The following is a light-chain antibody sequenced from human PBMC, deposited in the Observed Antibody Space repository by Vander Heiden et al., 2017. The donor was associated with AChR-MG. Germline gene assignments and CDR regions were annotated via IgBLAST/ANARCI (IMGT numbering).Light chain of an antibody. CDR1: SSNIGAGYD. CDR3: QSYDSSLSGVV. J-gene: IGLJ2*01. Sequence: QSVPTQPPPVSGAPGQRGTISCTGSSSNIGAGYDVHWYQQLPGTAPKLLIYGNSNRPSGVPDRFSGSKSGTSASLAITGLQAEDEADYYCQSYDSSLSGVVFGGGTKLTVL. V-gene: IGLV1-40*01. CDR2: GNS.